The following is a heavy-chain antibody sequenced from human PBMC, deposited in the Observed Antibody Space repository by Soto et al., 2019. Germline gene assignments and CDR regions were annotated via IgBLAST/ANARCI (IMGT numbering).Heavy chain of an antibody. CDR3: ATAPMKTKLASPVTAYYYYYMDV. D-gene: IGHD2-21*02. Sequence: GASVKVSCKVPGYTLTELSMHWVRQAPGKGLEWMGGFDPEDGETIYAQKFQGRVTMTEDTSTDTAYMELSSLRSEDTAVYYCATAPMKTKLASPVTAYYYYYMDVWGKGTTVTVSS. J-gene: IGHJ6*03. CDR2: FDPEDGET. CDR1: GYTLTELS. V-gene: IGHV1-24*01.